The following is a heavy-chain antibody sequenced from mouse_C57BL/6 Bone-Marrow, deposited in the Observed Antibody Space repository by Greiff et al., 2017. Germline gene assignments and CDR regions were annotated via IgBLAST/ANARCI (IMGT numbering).Heavy chain of an antibody. CDR3: ARRGGLDY. J-gene: IGHJ2*01. Sequence: EVQRVESGGDLVKPGGSLKLSCAASGFTFSSYGMSWVRQTPDKRLEWVATISSGGSYTYYPDSVKGRFTISRDNAKNTLYLQMSSLKSEDTAMYYCARRGGLDYWGQGTTLTVSS. CDR1: GFTFSSYG. D-gene: IGHD1-1*02. CDR2: ISSGGSYT. V-gene: IGHV5-6*01.